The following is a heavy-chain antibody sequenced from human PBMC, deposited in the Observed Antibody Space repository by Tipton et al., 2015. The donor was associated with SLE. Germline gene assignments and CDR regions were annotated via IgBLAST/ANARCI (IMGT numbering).Heavy chain of an antibody. CDR2: SNSHGSST. CDR1: GFTFSSYW. V-gene: IGHV3-74*01. CDR3: AREGRGTPDY. D-gene: IGHD5-24*01. Sequence: GSLRLSCAASGFTFSSYWMYWVRQGPGKGLVWVSRSNSHGSSTSYADSVKGRFTISRDNAKNTLYLQMNSLRAEDTAVYYCAREGRGTPDYWGQGTLVTVSS. J-gene: IGHJ4*02.